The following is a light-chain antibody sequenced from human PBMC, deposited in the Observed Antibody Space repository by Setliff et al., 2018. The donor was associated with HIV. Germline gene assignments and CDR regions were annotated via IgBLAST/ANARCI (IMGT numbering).Light chain of an antibody. CDR3: AAWDDRLNGPV. CDR2: ANS. CDR1: TSNIRINI. J-gene: IGLJ2*01. V-gene: IGLV1-44*01. Sequence: QSALTQPPSASGTPGQRVTISCSGSTSNIRINIINWYQHLPGTAPKLLIYANSQRPSGVPDRFSGSKSGTSASLAISGLQSEDEADYYCAAWDDRLNGPVFGGGTKVTVL.